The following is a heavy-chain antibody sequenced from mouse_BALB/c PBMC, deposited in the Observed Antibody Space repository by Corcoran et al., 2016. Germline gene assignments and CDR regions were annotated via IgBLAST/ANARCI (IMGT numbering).Heavy chain of an antibody. D-gene: IGHD3-1*01. CDR1: GFSLRTSGMR. CDR3: ARIWAGHDY. V-gene: IGHV8-8*01. J-gene: IGHJ4*01. CDR2: IDWDDDK. Sequence: QVTLKESGPALMKPTQTLTLTCTFSGFSLRTSGMRVSWIRQPPGKALEWLARIDWDDDKFYSTSLKTRLTISKDTSKNQVVLTMTNMDPVDTATYYCARIWAGHDYWGQGTLVTVSS.